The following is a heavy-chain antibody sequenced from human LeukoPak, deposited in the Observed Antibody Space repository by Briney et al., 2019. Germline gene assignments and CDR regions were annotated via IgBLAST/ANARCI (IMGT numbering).Heavy chain of an antibody. Sequence: GGSLRLSCAASGFTFSSYSMNWVRQAPGXXXEWVSSISSSSSYIYYADSVKGRFTISRDNAKNSLYLQMNSLRAEDTAVYYCARGSNRGIRLYGDYGGWFDPWGQGTLVTVSS. CDR3: ARGSNRGIRLYGDYGGWFDP. V-gene: IGHV3-21*01. J-gene: IGHJ5*02. CDR2: ISSSSSYI. CDR1: GFTFSSYS. D-gene: IGHD4-17*01.